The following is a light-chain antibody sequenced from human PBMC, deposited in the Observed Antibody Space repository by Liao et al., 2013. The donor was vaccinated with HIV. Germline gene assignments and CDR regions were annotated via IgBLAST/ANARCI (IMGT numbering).Light chain of an antibody. V-gene: IGLV3-25*02. CDR1: ALPKQY. CDR3: QVWDSTTDHYV. J-gene: IGLJ1*01. CDR2: RDT. Sequence: SYELTQPPSVSVSPGQTARITCSGDALPKQYAHWYQQKPGHAPVLVIYRDTERPSGIPERFSGSQSGNTATLTISRVEAGDEADYYCQVWDSTTDHYVFGSGTKVTVL.